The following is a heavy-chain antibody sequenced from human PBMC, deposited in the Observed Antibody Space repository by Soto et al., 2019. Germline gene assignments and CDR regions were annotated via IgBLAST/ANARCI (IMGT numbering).Heavy chain of an antibody. CDR2: ISGSGGST. Sequence: GSLRLSCAASGFTFSSYAMSWVRQAPGKGLEWVSAISGSGGSTYYADSVKGRFTISRDNSKNTLYLQMNSLRAEDTAVYYCAKDRTYYYGSGSYDYWGQGTLVTVSS. CDR3: AKDRTYYYGSGSYDY. V-gene: IGHV3-23*01. J-gene: IGHJ4*02. D-gene: IGHD3-10*01. CDR1: GFTFSSYA.